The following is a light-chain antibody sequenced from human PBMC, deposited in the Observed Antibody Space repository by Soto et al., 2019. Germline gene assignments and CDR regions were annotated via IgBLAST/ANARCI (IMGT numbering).Light chain of an antibody. CDR1: QGVSSSD. J-gene: IGKJ3*01. V-gene: IGKV3-20*01. CDR3: QQYGDAPLFS. Sequence: DIVLTQSPCTLSFSPWQRATLSCRASQGVSSSDLAWYQQKPGQAPRLLIYGASSRATGIPDRFSGSGSGTDFTLTISRLEPEDFAVYYCQQYGDAPLFSFGPGT. CDR2: GAS.